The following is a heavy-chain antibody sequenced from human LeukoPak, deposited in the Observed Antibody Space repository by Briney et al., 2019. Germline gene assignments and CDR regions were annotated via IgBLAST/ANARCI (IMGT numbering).Heavy chain of an antibody. CDR2: ISDSGRAT. J-gene: IGHJ4*02. CDR3: ARHDSFIPF. CDR1: GFTFTDYA. V-gene: IGHV3-23*01. Sequence: GGSLRLSCAASGFTFTDYAMSWVRQAPGKGLEWVSGISDSGRATYYTDSVKGRCTISRDNSKNTVSLQMDNVTPEDTAVYFCARHDSFIPFWGQGAVVTVSS. D-gene: IGHD3-16*02.